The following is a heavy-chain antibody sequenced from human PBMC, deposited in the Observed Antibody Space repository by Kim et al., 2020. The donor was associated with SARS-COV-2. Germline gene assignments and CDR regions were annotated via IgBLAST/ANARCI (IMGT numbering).Heavy chain of an antibody. J-gene: IGHJ3*02. CDR3: ARHNNYYDSSGYYYWSAFDI. Sequence: RVTISVDTSKNQFSLKLSSVTAADTAVYYCARHNNYYDSSGYYYWSAFDIWGQGTMVTVSS. D-gene: IGHD3-22*01. V-gene: IGHV4-39*01.